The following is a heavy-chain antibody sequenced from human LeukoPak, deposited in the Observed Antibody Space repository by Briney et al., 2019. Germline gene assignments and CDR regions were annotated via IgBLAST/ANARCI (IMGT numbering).Heavy chain of an antibody. CDR3: ARRVWAFDI. J-gene: IGHJ3*02. CDR2: IYHSGST. V-gene: IGHV4-38-2*01. Sequence: SETLSLTCAVSGYSISSGYYWGWIRQPPGKGLEWIGSIYHSGSTYYNPSLKSRVTISVDTSKNQFSLKLSSVTAADTAVYYCARRVWAFDIWGQGTMVTVSS. CDR1: GYSISSGYY.